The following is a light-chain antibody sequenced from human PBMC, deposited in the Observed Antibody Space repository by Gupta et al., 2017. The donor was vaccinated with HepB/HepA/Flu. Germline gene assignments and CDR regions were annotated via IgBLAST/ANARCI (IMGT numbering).Light chain of an antibody. V-gene: IGKV3-15*01. Sequence: EIVITQSPATLSVSPGESATLSCRASQSLSGNLAWYQQRPGQAPRLVIFGSSKRATAIPARFSGSASETEFTLTISSLQSEDFAVYYCQQYNNWPYTFGQGTKLEIK. CDR3: QQYNNWPYT. CDR1: QSLSGN. J-gene: IGKJ2*01. CDR2: GSS.